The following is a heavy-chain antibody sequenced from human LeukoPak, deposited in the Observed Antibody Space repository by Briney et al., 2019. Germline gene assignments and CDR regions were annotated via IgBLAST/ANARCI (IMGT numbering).Heavy chain of an antibody. V-gene: IGHV3-30*18. CDR1: GFTFSSYG. D-gene: IGHD3-22*01. CDR2: ISYDGSNK. CDR3: AKTYYDSSGADY. Sequence: GGSLRLSCAASGFTFSSYGMHWVRQAPGKGLEWVAVISYDGSNKYYADSVKGRFTISRDNSKNTLYLQMNSLRAEDTAVYYCAKTYYDSSGADYWGQGTLVTVSS. J-gene: IGHJ4*02.